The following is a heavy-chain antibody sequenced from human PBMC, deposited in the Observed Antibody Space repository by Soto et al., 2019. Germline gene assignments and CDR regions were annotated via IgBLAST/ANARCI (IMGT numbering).Heavy chain of an antibody. CDR1: GFPFSSYG. CDR3: AGGQYSVDY. Sequence: QVQLVESGGGVVQPGRSLRLSCAASGFPFSSYGMHWVRQAPGKGLEWVAHISYDGSNKHYTDYVKGRFTISRDNSKNMLYLQMSSLRAEDTAVYYCAGGQYSVDYCGQGTRVYVS. J-gene: IGHJ4*02. CDR2: ISYDGSNK. D-gene: IGHD2-15*01. V-gene: IGHV3-30*03.